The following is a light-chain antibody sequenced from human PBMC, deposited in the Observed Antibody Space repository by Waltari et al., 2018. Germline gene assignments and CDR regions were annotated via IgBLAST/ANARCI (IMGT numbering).Light chain of an antibody. CDR2: AAS. CDR3: QQANSFPVA. J-gene: IGKJ1*01. V-gene: IGKV1-12*01. Sequence: DIQMTQSPSSVSASVGDRCTITCRSSQGILSCLAWYQQKPGQALKLLIYAASTLQSGVPSRFSGSGSGTDFTLTISSLQPEDFASYYCQQANSFPVAFGQGTKVEIK. CDR1: QGILSC.